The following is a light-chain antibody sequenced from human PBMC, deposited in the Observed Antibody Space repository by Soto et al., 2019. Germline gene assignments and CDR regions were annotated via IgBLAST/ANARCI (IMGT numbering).Light chain of an antibody. CDR3: HQYGSSPLT. J-gene: IGKJ3*01. CDR2: DAY. V-gene: IGKV3-20*01. Sequence: EIVLTQSPGALSLSPGERATLSCGASQTASSSHLAWYQQKPGQAPRLLIYDAYSRATGISDRFSGSGSGTDFTLTISRLESEDFAVYYCHQYGSSPLTFGPGTKVDI. CDR1: QTASSSH.